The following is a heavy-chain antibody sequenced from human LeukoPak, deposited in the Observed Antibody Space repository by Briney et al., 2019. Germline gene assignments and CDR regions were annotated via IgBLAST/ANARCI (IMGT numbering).Heavy chain of an antibody. CDR2: ITGSGGST. CDR1: GFTFSNYA. CDR3: ARRYGYFDY. V-gene: IGHV3-23*01. D-gene: IGHD3-10*01. Sequence: PGGSLRLSCAASGFTFSNYAMSWVRQAPGKGLEWVSSITGSGGSTYYADSVKGRFTISRDNSKNTLYLQMSSLRAEDTAVYYCARRYGYFDYWGQGTLVTVSS. J-gene: IGHJ4*02.